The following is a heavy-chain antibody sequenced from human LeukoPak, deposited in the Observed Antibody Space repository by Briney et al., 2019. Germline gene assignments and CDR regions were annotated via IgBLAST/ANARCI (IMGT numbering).Heavy chain of an antibody. Sequence: SETLSLTCTVSGGSISSSSYYWGWIRQPPGKGLEWIGSIYYSGSTYYNPSLKSRVTISVDTSKNQFSLKLSSVTAADTAVYYCARVKGGILTGDLTDYWGQGTLVTVSS. CDR2: IYYSGST. D-gene: IGHD3-9*01. CDR1: GGSISSSSYY. J-gene: IGHJ4*02. V-gene: IGHV4-39*01. CDR3: ARVKGGILTGDLTDY.